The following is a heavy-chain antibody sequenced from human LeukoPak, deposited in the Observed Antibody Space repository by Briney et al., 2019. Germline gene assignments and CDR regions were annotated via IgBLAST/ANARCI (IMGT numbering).Heavy chain of an antibody. V-gene: IGHV1-46*01. CDR2: INPSGGST. D-gene: IGHD6-13*01. CDR3: ARQRGVEQQLDAFDI. J-gene: IGHJ3*02. Sequence: ASVKVSCKASGYTFTSYYMHWVRQAPGQGLEWMGIINPSGGSTSYAQKFQGRVTMTRHTSTSTVYMELSSLRSEDTAVYYCARQRGVEQQLDAFDIWGQGTMVTVSS. CDR1: GYTFTSYY.